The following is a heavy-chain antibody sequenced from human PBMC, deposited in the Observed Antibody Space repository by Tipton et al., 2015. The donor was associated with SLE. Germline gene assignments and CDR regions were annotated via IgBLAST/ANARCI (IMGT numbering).Heavy chain of an antibody. D-gene: IGHD3-10*01. Sequence: TLSLTCAVYGGSISGYYWSWIRQPPGKGLEWIGYIGHSGSTNYNPSLNSRVTISVDTSKNQFSLKLSSVTAADTAVYYCARLSSMVRRAQGWFDPWGQGTLVTVSS. J-gene: IGHJ5*02. CDR2: IGHSGST. CDR1: GGSISGYY. CDR3: ARLSSMVRRAQGWFDP. V-gene: IGHV4-59*08.